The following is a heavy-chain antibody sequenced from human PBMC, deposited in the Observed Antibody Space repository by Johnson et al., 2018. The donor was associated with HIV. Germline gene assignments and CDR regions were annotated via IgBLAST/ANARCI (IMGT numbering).Heavy chain of an antibody. CDR1: GFTVSSKY. CDR2: IYSGGST. V-gene: IGHV3-53*01. J-gene: IGHJ3*01. D-gene: IGHD1-1*01. Sequence: EVQLVESGGGLIQPGGSLRLSCAASGFTVSSKYMSWVRQAPGKGLEWVSIIYSGGSTYYADSVQGRFTISRDNSKNTLYLQMNSLRAEDTAVYYCASSSLRNEGGWGAFEVWGQGTMVTVSS. CDR3: ASSSLRNEGGWGAFEV.